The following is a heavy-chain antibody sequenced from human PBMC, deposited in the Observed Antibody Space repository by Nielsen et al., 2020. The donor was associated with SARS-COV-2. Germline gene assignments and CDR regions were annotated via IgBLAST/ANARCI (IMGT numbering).Heavy chain of an antibody. Sequence: GSLRLSCAVSGGSISSSNWWSWVRQPPGKGLEWIGEIYHSGSTNYNPSLKSRVTISVDKSKNQFPLKLSSVTAADTAVYYCAKLAESGPPVNLYYDILPVDYWGQGTLVTVSS. J-gene: IGHJ4*02. CDR1: GGSISSSNW. V-gene: IGHV4-4*02. CDR3: AKLAESGPPVNLYYDILPVDY. CDR2: IYHSGST. D-gene: IGHD3-9*01.